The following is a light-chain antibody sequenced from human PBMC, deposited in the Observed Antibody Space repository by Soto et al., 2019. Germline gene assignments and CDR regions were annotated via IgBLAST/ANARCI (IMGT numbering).Light chain of an antibody. CDR2: ATS. Sequence: DIQMTQSPSSLSASVGDTVTITCRSSQDVGRWLSRYQQKPGKAPKILIFATSTLQSGVPSRFSGSGSGTDFTLTITSLQSEDFATYYCQQARSFPVTFGQGTRLEIK. V-gene: IGKV1D-12*01. CDR1: QDVGRW. J-gene: IGKJ5*01. CDR3: QQARSFPVT.